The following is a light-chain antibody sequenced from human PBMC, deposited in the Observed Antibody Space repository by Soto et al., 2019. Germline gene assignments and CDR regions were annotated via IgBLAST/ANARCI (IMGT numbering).Light chain of an antibody. V-gene: IGLV3-21*04. CDR3: QVWDSRSDHVV. J-gene: IGLJ2*01. CDR1: NIGSKS. CDR2: YDS. Sequence: SYELTQPPSVSVAPGKTARITCGGNNIGSKSVHWYQQKPGQAPVLVIYYDSDRPSGIPERFSGSNSGNTATLTISRVEAGDEADYYCQVWDSRSDHVVFGGGTQPTVL.